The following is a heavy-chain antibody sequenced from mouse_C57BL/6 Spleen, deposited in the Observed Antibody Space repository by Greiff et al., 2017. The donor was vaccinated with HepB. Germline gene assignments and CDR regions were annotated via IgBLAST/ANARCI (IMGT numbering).Heavy chain of an antibody. CDR2: IYPGDGDT. CDR3: ARDYGRVGGYFDV. J-gene: IGHJ1*03. D-gene: IGHD1-1*01. V-gene: IGHV1-82*01. Sequence: VQLQQSGPELVKPGASVKISCKASGYAFSSSWMNWVKQRPGKGLEWIGRIYPGDGDTNYNGKFKGKATLTADKSSSTAYMQLSSLTSEDSAVYFCARDYGRVGGYFDVWGTGTTVTVSS. CDR1: GYAFSSSW.